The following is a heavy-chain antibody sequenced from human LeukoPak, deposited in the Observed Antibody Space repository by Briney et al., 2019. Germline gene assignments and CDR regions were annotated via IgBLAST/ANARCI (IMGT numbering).Heavy chain of an antibody. CDR1: GGSFSGYY. CDR2: INHSGST. Sequence: SETLSLTCAVYGGSFSGYYWSWIRQPPGKGLEWIGEINHSGSTNYNPSLKSRVTISVDTSKNQFSLKLSSVTAADTAVYYCARDIVVVVAATEGFNWFDPWGQGTLVTVSS. CDR3: ARDIVVVVAATEGFNWFDP. D-gene: IGHD2-15*01. J-gene: IGHJ5*02. V-gene: IGHV4-34*01.